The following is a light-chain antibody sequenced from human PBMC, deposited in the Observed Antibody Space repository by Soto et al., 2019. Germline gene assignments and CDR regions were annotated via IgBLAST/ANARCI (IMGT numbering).Light chain of an antibody. Sequence: EIVLTQSPGTLSLSPGERATLSCRASQSVSSSYLAWYQQKPGQAPRLLIYGASSRATGIPDRFSGSGSGTEFTLTISSLQPEDFATYYCLQDYRYPITFGQGTRLEIK. V-gene: IGKV3-20*01. CDR2: GAS. CDR1: QSVSSSY. J-gene: IGKJ5*01. CDR3: LQDYRYPIT.